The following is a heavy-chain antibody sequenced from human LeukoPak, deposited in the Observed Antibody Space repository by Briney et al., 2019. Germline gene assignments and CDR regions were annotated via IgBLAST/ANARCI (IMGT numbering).Heavy chain of an antibody. J-gene: IGHJ4*02. CDR1: GFTFSSYS. D-gene: IGHD3-10*01. V-gene: IGHV3-21*01. CDR2: ISSSSSYI. Sequence: GGSLRLSCAASGFTFSSYSMNWVRQAPGKGLEWVSSISSSSSYIYYADSVKGRFTISRDNAKNSLYLQMNSLRAEDTAVYYCATRHYYGSGSYPFDYWGQGTLVTVSS. CDR3: ATRHYYGSGSYPFDY.